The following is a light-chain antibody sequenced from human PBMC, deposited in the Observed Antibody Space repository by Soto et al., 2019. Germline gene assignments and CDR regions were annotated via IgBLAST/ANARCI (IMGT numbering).Light chain of an antibody. J-gene: IGKJ4*02. V-gene: IGKV3-20*01. Sequence: EIVLTQSPGTLSLSPGERATLSCRASQSVNNNFLAWYQQKPGQAPRLLIYDASSRATGIPDRFSGSASGTDFTLTISRLEPGDFAVYSCQQYVTSPLTFGGGTKVEIK. CDR1: QSVNNNF. CDR3: QQYVTSPLT. CDR2: DAS.